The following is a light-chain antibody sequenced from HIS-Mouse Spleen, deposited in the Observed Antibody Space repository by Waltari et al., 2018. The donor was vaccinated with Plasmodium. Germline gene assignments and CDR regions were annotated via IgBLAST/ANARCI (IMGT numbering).Light chain of an antibody. J-gene: IGKJ2*01. CDR3: QQDYNLPYT. Sequence: EIVMTQSPATLSLSPGERATLSCRASQSVSSSYLSWYQQKPGQAPRLLIYGASTRAPGIPARFSGSWSGTDFTLTISSLQPEDFAVYYCQQDYNLPYTFGQGTKLEIK. V-gene: IGKV3D-7*01. CDR1: QSVSSSY. CDR2: GAS.